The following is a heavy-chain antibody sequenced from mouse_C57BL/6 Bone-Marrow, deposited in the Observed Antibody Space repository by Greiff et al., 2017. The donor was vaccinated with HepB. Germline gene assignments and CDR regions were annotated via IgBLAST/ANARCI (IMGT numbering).Heavy chain of an antibody. CDR2: ISDGGSYT. J-gene: IGHJ2*01. V-gene: IGHV5-4*01. CDR1: GFTFSSYA. CDR3: AREIDYFLDY. D-gene: IGHD2-4*01. Sequence: DVHLVESGGGLVKPGGSLKLSCAASGFTFSSYAMSWVRQTPEKRLEWVATISDGGSYTYYPDNVKGRFTISRDNAKNNLYLQMSHLKSEDTAMYYCAREIDYFLDYWGQGTTLTVSS.